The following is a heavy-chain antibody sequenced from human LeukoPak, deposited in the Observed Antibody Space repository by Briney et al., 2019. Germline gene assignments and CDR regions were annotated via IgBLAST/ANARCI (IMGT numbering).Heavy chain of an antibody. CDR2: ISSSSSYI. J-gene: IGHJ5*02. V-gene: IGHV3-21*04. CDR1: GFTFSSYS. D-gene: IGHD3-10*01. Sequence: GGSLRLSCAASGFTFSSYSMNWVRQAPGKGLEWVSSISSSSSYIYYADSVKGRFTISRDNSKNTLYLQMNSLRAEDTAVYYCAKDPTLWFGGNWFDPWGQGTLVTVSS. CDR3: AKDPTLWFGGNWFDP.